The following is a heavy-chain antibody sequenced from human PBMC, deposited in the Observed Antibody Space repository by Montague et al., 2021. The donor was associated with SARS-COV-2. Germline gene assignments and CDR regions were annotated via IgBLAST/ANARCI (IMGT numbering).Heavy chain of an antibody. J-gene: IGHJ4*02. CDR2: ISGSGSST. Sequence: SLRLSCAVSGFTLRSYGMTWVRQAPGKGLEWVSAISGSGSSTYYPDSVKGRFTISRDRSRNTLYLQMNSLRVEDTAVYYCASRPGEPYYHDYWGPGALVTVSS. CDR1: GFTLRSYG. CDR3: ASRPGEPYYHDY. V-gene: IGHV3-23*01. D-gene: IGHD1-14*01.